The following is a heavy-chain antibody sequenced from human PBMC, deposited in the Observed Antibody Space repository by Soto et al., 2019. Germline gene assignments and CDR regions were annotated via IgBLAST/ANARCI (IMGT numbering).Heavy chain of an antibody. J-gene: IGHJ4*02. CDR3: ARAMSITGIYYFDY. CDR1: GFTFSSYS. CDR2: ISSSSSTI. Sequence: EVQLVESGGGLVQPGGSLRLSCAASGFTFSSYSMNWVRQAPGKGLEWVSYISSSSSTIYYADYVKGRFTISRDNAKNSLYLQMNRLRDEDTAVYYCARAMSITGIYYFDYWGQGTLVTVSS. V-gene: IGHV3-48*02. D-gene: IGHD1-20*01.